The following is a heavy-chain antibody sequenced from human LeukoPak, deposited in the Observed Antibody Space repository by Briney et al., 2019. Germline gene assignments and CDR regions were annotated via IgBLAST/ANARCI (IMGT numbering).Heavy chain of an antibody. Sequence: GESLKISCKGSGFSFTSYWISWVCQMPGKGLEWMGRIDPSDSSTNYSPSFQGHVTISADKSIITASLQWSSLKASDTAMYYCARQRGIGAFDTWGQGTMVTVSS. D-gene: IGHD3-3*02. CDR2: IDPSDSST. J-gene: IGHJ3*02. CDR3: ARQRGIGAFDT. CDR1: GFSFTSYW. V-gene: IGHV5-10-1*01.